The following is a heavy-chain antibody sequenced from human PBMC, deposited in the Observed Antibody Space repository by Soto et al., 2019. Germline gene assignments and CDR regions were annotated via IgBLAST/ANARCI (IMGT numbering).Heavy chain of an antibody. CDR1: GGSFSTSS. D-gene: IGHD2-15*01. J-gene: IGHJ4*02. CDR2: IIPIFGRT. CDR3: ARDVVRSMAVDS. Sequence: QVQLVQSGTEVKEPGSSVKVSCKASGGSFSTSSFVWVRQGPGQGLEWMGGIIPIFGRTNLAQKFQGRVTFSADESTRTTYMELRSLTSEDTAIYYCARDVVRSMAVDSWGQGTLVTVSS. V-gene: IGHV1-69*01.